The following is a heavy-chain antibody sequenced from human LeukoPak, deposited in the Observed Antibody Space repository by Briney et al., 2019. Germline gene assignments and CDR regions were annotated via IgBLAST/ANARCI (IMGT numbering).Heavy chain of an antibody. CDR3: AKRNSSGYYYFDY. CDR1: GFTFSSYA. CDR2: ISGSGGST. D-gene: IGHD3-22*01. J-gene: IGHJ4*02. Sequence: GGSLRLSCAASGFTFSSYATSWVRQAPGKGLEWVSAISGSGGSTYYADSVKGRFTISRDNSKNTLYLQMNSLRAEDTAVYYCAKRNSSGYYYFDYWGQGTLVTASS. V-gene: IGHV3-23*01.